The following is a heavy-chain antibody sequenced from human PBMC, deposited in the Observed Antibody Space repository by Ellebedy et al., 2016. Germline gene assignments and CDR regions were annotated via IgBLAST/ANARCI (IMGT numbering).Heavy chain of an antibody. V-gene: IGHV3-21*01. J-gene: IGHJ4*02. CDR3: ARAQGITIFGVVTYFDY. CDR1: GFTFSSYS. Sequence: GGSLRLXXAASGFTFSSYSMNWVRQAPGKGLEWVSSISSSSSYIYYADSVKGRFTISRDNAKNSLYLQMNSLRAEDTAVYYCARAQGITIFGVVTYFDYWGQGTLVTVSS. CDR2: ISSSSSYI. D-gene: IGHD3-3*01.